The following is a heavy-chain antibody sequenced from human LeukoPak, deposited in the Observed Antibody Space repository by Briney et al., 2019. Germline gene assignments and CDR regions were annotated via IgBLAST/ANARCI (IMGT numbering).Heavy chain of an antibody. Sequence: PSETLSLTCTVSGGSISSYYWSWIPQPPGKGLEWIGYIYYSGSPNYNSSLKSRVTISVETSQNQFSLKLSSVSAANTAVYYCARADFWSGRIFDYWGQGTLVTVSS. V-gene: IGHV4-59*01. CDR1: GGSISSYY. CDR2: IYYSGSP. D-gene: IGHD3-3*01. CDR3: ARADFWSGRIFDY. J-gene: IGHJ4*02.